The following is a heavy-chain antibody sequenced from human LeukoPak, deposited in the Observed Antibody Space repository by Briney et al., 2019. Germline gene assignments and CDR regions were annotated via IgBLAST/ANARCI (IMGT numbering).Heavy chain of an antibody. D-gene: IGHD3-16*01. Sequence: ASVKVSCKASGYTFTSYGIIWVRQAPGQGLEWMGWISAYNGNTNYAQKLQGRVTMTTDTSTSTAYMELRSLRSDDTAVYYCARDRTLGDAFDIWGQGTMVTVSS. J-gene: IGHJ3*02. CDR2: ISAYNGNT. CDR3: ARDRTLGDAFDI. CDR1: GYTFTSYG. V-gene: IGHV1-18*01.